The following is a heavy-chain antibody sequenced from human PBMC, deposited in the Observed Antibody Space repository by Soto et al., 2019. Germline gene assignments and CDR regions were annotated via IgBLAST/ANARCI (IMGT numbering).Heavy chain of an antibody. Sequence: QVQLVESGGGMVQPGRSLRLSCATSGFTFTNYGLHWVRQAPGKGLEWVAVIWFDGSKEYYSESVKGRFTISRDNSKSTFHLQMSSLRAEDTDVYYCVRGLLWFGEFDYWGQGTQVTVSS. CDR1: GFTFTNYG. CDR3: VRGLLWFGEFDY. V-gene: IGHV3-33*01. CDR2: IWFDGSKE. J-gene: IGHJ4*02. D-gene: IGHD3-10*01.